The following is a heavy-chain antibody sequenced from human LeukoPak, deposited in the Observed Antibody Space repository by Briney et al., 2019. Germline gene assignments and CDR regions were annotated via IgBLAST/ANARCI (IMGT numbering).Heavy chain of an antibody. CDR2: ISTSSSYI. V-gene: IGHV3-21*01. CDR3: AKEGYYYGSGSYTGFDY. CDR1: GFTFSSYG. Sequence: PGGSLRLSCAASGFTFSSYGMSWVRQAPGKGLEWVSSISTSSSYIYYADSVKGRFTISRDNAKNSLYLQMNSLRAEDTAVYYCAKEGYYYGSGSYTGFDYWGQGTLVTVSS. J-gene: IGHJ4*02. D-gene: IGHD3-10*01.